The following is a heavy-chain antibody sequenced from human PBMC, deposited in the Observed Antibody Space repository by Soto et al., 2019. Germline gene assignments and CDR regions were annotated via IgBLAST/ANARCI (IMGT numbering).Heavy chain of an antibody. D-gene: IGHD6-19*01. V-gene: IGHV3-48*02. CDR3: ARDRSGYSSGWPHVGTPYYYGMDV. CDR1: GFTFSSYS. J-gene: IGHJ6*02. CDR2: ISSSSSTI. Sequence: GGSLRLSCAASGFTFSSYSMNWVRQAPGKGLEWVSYISSSSSTIYYADSVKGRFTISSDNAKNSLYLQMNSLRDGDTAVYYCARDRSGYSSGWPHVGTPYYYGMDVWGQGTTVTVSS.